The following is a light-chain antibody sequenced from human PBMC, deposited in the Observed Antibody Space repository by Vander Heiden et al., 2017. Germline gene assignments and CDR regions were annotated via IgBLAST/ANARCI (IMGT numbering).Light chain of an antibody. Sequence: QSALTQPASVSGSPGQSITISCTGTSSDVGGYNYVSWYQQHPGKAPKLMIYDVSNRLSGVSNRFSGSKSGNTASLTISGLQAEDEADYYCSSYTSSSTYVFGTGTKVTGL. CDR1: SSDVGGYNY. CDR3: SSYTSSSTYV. V-gene: IGLV2-14*03. CDR2: DVS. J-gene: IGLJ1*01.